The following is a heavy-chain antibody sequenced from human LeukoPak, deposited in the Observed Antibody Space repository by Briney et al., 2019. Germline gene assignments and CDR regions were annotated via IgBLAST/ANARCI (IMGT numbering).Heavy chain of an antibody. J-gene: IGHJ4*02. CDR1: GIAFSNYF. CDR2: ISGSGDYI. CDR3: ASNILTGYYVDY. V-gene: IGHV3-11*04. Sequence: PGGSLSLSCAASGIAFSNYFMTWIRQAPGKGPEWLAHISGSGDYIYYADSVKGRFTISRDNAKNSLYLQMNSLRAEDTAVYYCASNILTGYYVDYWGQGTLVTVSS. D-gene: IGHD3-9*01.